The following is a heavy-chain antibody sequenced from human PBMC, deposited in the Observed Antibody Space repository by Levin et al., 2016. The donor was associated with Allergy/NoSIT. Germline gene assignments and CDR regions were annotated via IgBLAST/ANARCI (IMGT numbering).Heavy chain of an antibody. CDR2: IEHAGNGK. CDR3: AKDQVEATLGAAFDS. D-gene: IGHD1-1*01. Sequence: GGSLRLSCAASRFNFRRYGMHWVRQAPGKGLEWLAFIEHAGNGKYYGDSLRDRITISRDNRKNMVYLQLTSLTADDTAVCYCAKDQVEATLGAAFDSWGQGTLVTVSS. J-gene: IGHJ4*02. CDR1: RFNFRRYG. V-gene: IGHV3-30*02.